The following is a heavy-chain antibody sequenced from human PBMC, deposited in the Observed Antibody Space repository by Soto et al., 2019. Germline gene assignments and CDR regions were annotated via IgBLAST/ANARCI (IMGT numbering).Heavy chain of an antibody. Sequence: GGSLRLSCAASGFTVSSNYMSWVRQAPGKGLEWVSVIYSGGSTYYADSVKGRFTISRDSSKNTLYLQMNSLRAEDTAVYYCEREQEGTMVRGFFNGGIDYWGQGTLVTVSS. D-gene: IGHD3-10*01. J-gene: IGHJ4*02. V-gene: IGHV3-66*01. CDR3: EREQEGTMVRGFFNGGIDY. CDR1: GFTVSSNY. CDR2: IYSGGST.